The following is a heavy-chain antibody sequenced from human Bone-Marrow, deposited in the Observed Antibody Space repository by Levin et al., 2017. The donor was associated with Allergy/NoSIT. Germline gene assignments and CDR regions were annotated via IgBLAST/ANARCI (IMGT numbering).Heavy chain of an antibody. J-gene: IGHJ5*02. Sequence: LSLTCAASGFTFSSYAMHWVRQAPGKGLEWVAVISYDGSNKYYADSVKGRFTISRDNSKNTLYLQMNSLRAEDTAVYYCAGSWSRENWFDPWGQGTLVTVSS. CDR2: ISYDGSNK. CDR1: GFTFSSYA. V-gene: IGHV3-30-3*01. D-gene: IGHD1-26*01. CDR3: AGSWSRENWFDP.